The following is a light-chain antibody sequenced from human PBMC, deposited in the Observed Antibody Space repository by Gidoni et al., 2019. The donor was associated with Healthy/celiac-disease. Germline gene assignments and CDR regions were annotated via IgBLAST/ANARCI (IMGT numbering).Light chain of an antibody. Sequence: QSVLTQTPSASGTPGQRVTISCSGSSSHIGSNTVNWYQQLPGTAPKLLIYSNNQRPSVVPDRFSGSKSGTSASLAISGLQSEDEADYYCAAWDDSLNGWVFGGGTKLTVL. CDR3: AAWDDSLNGWV. CDR1: SSHIGSNT. J-gene: IGLJ3*02. CDR2: SNN. V-gene: IGLV1-44*01.